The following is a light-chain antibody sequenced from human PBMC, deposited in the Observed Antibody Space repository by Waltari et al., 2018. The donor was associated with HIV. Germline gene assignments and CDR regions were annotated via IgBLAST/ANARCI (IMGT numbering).Light chain of an antibody. Sequence: QSVLAQPPSASGTPGQRVTISCSGSRSHIGSNSVIWYHHFPGTAPKLLIYGDSLRPSGVPARFSGSKFGTSASLVITGLQSGDEADYYCSTWDDRLNGPVVFGGGTRLTVL. CDR1: RSHIGSNS. CDR3: STWDDRLNGPVV. CDR2: GDS. V-gene: IGLV1-44*01. J-gene: IGLJ2*01.